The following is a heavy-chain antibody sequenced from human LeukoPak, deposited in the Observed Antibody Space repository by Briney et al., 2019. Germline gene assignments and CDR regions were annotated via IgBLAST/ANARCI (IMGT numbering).Heavy chain of an antibody. CDR2: IRGSDDST. V-gene: IGHV3-23*01. CDR3: AKDTGPAAGITADY. J-gene: IGHJ4*02. Sequence: GGSLRLSCAASGFTFSSYAMTWVRQAPGKGLEWDSTIRGSDDSTYYADSVKGWFTISRDNSKNTLYLQMNSLRAEDTAIYYCAKDTGPAAGITADYWGQGTLVTVSS. CDR1: GFTFSSYA. D-gene: IGHD6-13*01.